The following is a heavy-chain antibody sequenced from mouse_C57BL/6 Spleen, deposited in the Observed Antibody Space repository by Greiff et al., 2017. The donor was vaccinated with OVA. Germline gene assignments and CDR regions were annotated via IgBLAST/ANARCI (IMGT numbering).Heavy chain of an antibody. CDR2: IYPGDGDT. CDR3: ARDYSNFYFDY. V-gene: IGHV1-82*01. D-gene: IGHD2-5*01. CDR1: GYAFSRSW. J-gene: IGHJ2*01. Sequence: QVPLKASGPELVKPGASVKISCKASGYAFSRSWMNWVKPRPGKGLEWIGRIYPGDGDTNYNGKFKGKATLTADKSSSTAYMQLSSLTSEDSAVYFCARDYSNFYFDYWGQGTTLTVSS.